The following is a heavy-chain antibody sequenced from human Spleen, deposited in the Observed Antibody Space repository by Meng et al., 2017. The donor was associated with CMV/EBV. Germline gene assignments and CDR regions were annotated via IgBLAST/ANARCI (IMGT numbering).Heavy chain of an antibody. CDR3: ARAFGGSSPSYYFDY. Sequence: QVQLKQYVSGLVKPSHTLSLTFPISGDSGSSKSAAWNWIRRSPSRGLEWLGRTYYRSKWYNDYAVSVKSRITINPDTSKNQFSLQLNSVTPEDTAVYYCARAFGGSSPSYYFDYWGQGTLVTVSS. D-gene: IGHD2-15*01. CDR2: TYYRSKWYN. J-gene: IGHJ4*02. V-gene: IGHV6-1*01. CDR1: GDSGSSKSAA.